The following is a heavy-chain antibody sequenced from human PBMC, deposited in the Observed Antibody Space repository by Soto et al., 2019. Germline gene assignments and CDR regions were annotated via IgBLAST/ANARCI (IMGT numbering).Heavy chain of an antibody. D-gene: IGHD5-18*01. J-gene: IGHJ5*02. CDR3: ARGGYSYGQNWFDP. Sequence: ETLSLTCTVSVGSVSSGSYYWSWILQPPGKGLEWIGYIYYSGSTDYNPSLKSRVTISVDTSKNQFSLKLSSVTAADTAVYYCARGGYSYGQNWFDPWGQGTLVTVSS. V-gene: IGHV4-61*01. CDR2: IYYSGST. CDR1: VGSVSSGSYY.